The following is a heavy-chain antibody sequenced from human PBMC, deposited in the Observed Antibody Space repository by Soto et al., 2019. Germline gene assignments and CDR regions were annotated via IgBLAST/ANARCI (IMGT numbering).Heavy chain of an antibody. CDR2: ISGSGGST. Sequence: GGSLRLSCAASGFSFGNYAMSWVRQAPGKGLEWVSAISGSGGSTYYADSVKGRFTISRDNSKNTLYLQMNSLRAEDTAVYYCAKDRRYYYGSGSYYNYWGQGTLVTVSS. V-gene: IGHV3-23*01. CDR3: AKDRRYYYGSGSYYNY. J-gene: IGHJ4*02. CDR1: GFSFGNYA. D-gene: IGHD3-10*01.